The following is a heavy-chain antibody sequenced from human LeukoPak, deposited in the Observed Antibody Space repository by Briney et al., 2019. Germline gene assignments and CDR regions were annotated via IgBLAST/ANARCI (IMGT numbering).Heavy chain of an antibody. V-gene: IGHV3-53*01. J-gene: IGHJ3*02. CDR1: GFTFSSYW. Sequence: GGSLRLSCAASGFTFSSYWMTWVRQAPGKGLEWVAIIYTDGSTYYADSMRGRFTISRDVSKNTIYLQMSSLRVEGTAVYFCSRAGEALPHDGFDIWGQGTMVTVSS. CDR3: SRAGEALPHDGFDI. CDR2: IYTDGST. D-gene: IGHD3-10*01.